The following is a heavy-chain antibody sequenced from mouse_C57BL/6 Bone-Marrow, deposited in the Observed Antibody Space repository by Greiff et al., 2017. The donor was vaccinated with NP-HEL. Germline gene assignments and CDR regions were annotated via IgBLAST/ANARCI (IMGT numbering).Heavy chain of an antibody. D-gene: IGHD2-3*01. Sequence: VQLQQSGAELVRPGASVTLSCKASGYTFTDYEMHWVKQTPVHGLEWIGAIDPETGGTAYNQKFKGKAILTADKSSSTAYMELRSLTSEDSAVYYCTRFFYDGYYCYFGYWGQGTTLTVSS. CDR2: IDPETGGT. CDR1: GYTFTDYE. J-gene: IGHJ2*01. V-gene: IGHV1-15*01. CDR3: TRFFYDGYYCYFGY.